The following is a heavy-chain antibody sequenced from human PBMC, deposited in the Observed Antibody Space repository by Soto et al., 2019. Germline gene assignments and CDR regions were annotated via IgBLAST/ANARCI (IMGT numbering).Heavy chain of an antibody. CDR1: GFTFSSYA. Sequence: QVQLVESGGGVVQPGRSLRLSCAASGFTFSSYAMHWVRQAPGKGLERVAVISYDGSNKYYADSVKGRFTISRDNSRNMLYLQMNSLSAEDTAVYYCASATVKTPGWYYFYYWGQGTLVTVSS. CDR2: ISYDGSNK. J-gene: IGHJ4*02. V-gene: IGHV3-30-3*01. CDR3: ASATVKTPGWYYFYY. D-gene: IGHD4-17*01.